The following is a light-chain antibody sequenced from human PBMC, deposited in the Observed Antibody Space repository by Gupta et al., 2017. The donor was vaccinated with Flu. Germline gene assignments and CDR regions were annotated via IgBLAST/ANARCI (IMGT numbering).Light chain of an antibody. CDR2: GAS. V-gene: IGKV3-15*01. J-gene: IGKJ2*01. CDR1: QSVGTY. Sequence: TLSVSPGERATLSCWARQSVGTYLAWYQKKPGQAPRLLIYGASTRANGITARFSGSGDGTEVTLTISSRQSEEFEVYNCQQESNWDPLYTFGQGTKVEIK. CDR3: QQESNWDPLYT.